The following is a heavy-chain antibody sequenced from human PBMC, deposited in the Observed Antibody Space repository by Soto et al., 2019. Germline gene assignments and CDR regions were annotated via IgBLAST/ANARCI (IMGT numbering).Heavy chain of an antibody. J-gene: IGHJ6*02. CDR3: TRIYCTTTSCFINGMDV. Sequence: SETLSLTCAVSGYVITNGYHRGWIRQPPGKELEWIGTISHSGDTYYNPSLKSRVAISIDTAKNHLSLILSSVTAADTATYYCTRIYCTTTSCFINGMDVWRQGTTVTVSS. CDR2: ISHSGDT. V-gene: IGHV4-38-2*01. D-gene: IGHD2-2*01. CDR1: GYVITNGYH.